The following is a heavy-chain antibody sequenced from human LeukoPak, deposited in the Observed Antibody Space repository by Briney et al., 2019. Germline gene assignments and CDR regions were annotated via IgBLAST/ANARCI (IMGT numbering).Heavy chain of an antibody. Sequence: SETLSLTCTVSGGSISSYYWSWIRQPPGKGLEWIGYIYYSGSTNYNPSLKSRVTISVDTSKNQFSLKLSSVTAADTAVYYCARNIYGSGSYAWFDPWGQGTLVTVSS. CDR1: GGSISSYY. J-gene: IGHJ5*02. D-gene: IGHD3-10*01. CDR3: ARNIYGSGSYAWFDP. V-gene: IGHV4-59*01. CDR2: IYYSGST.